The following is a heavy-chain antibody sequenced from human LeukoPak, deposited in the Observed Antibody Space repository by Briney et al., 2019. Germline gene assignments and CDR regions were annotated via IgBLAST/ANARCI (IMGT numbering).Heavy chain of an antibody. V-gene: IGHV3-23*01. CDR1: GFTFSNYA. D-gene: IGHD6-19*01. Sequence: GGSLRLSCAASGFTFSNYAMSWVRQAPGKGLEWVFAISGSGGSTYYAASVKGRFTISRDNSKNTLYLQMNSLRAEDTAVYYCAKGERAVAGNTVLDYWGQGTLVTVSS. J-gene: IGHJ4*02. CDR2: ISGSGGST. CDR3: AKGERAVAGNTVLDY.